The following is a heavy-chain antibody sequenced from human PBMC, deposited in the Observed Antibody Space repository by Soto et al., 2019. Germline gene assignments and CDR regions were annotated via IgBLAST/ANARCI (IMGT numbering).Heavy chain of an antibody. CDR2: IGTAGDT. D-gene: IGHD6-19*01. CDR3: ARVGGYGYSSGSIDY. CDR1: GFTFSSYD. V-gene: IGHV3-13*01. J-gene: IGHJ4*02. Sequence: EVQLVESGGGLVQPGGSLRLSCAASGFTFSSYDMHWVGQATGKGLEWVSAIGTAGDTYYPGSVKGRFTISRENAKNSLYLQMNSLRAGDTAVYYCARVGGYGYSSGSIDYWGQGTLVTVSS.